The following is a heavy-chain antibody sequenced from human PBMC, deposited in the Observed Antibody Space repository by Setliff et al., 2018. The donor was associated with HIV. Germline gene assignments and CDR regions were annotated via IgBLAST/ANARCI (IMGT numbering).Heavy chain of an antibody. V-gene: IGHV4-31*03. CDR3: TRDTGGGGFPMDV. CDR1: GDSISSGAYY. Sequence: PSETLSLTFSVSGDSISSGAYYWSWIRQHPVKGLEWIGYIFSSGITYYSPSLHSRVTISLDTSKNQFSLNLTSITAADTAVYYCTRDTGGGGFPMDVWGKGTTVTVSS. D-gene: IGHD2-15*01. CDR2: IFSSGIT. J-gene: IGHJ6*03.